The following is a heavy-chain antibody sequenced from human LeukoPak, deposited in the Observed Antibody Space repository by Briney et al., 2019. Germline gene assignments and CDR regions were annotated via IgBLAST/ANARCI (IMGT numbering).Heavy chain of an antibody. CDR2: INHSGST. CDR1: GGSFSGYY. J-gene: IGHJ5*02. V-gene: IGHV4-34*01. CDR3: ARRNDGGWFDP. Sequence: SETLSLTCAVYGGSFSGYYWSWIRQPPGKGLEWIGEINHSGSTNYNPSLKSRVTISVDTSKNQFSLKLSSVTAADTAVYYCARRNDGGWFDPWGQGTLVTVSS. D-gene: IGHD1-1*01.